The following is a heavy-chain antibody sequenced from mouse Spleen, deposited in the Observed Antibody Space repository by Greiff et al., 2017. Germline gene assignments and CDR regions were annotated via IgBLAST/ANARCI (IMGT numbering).Heavy chain of an antibody. Sequence: VMLVESGPGLVAPSQSLSITCTVSGFSLTSYGVHWVRQPPGKGLEWLVVIWSDGSTTYNSALKSRLSISKDNSKSQVFLKMNSLQTDDTAMYYCARHRPYYYGSSYGYFDVWGTGTTVTVSS. J-gene: IGHJ1*03. D-gene: IGHD1-1*01. CDR3: ARHRPYYYGSSYGYFDV. CDR1: GFSLTSYG. CDR2: IWSDGST. V-gene: IGHV2-6-1*01.